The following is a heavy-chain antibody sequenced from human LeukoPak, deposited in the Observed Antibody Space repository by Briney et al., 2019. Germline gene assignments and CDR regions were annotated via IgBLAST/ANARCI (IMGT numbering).Heavy chain of an antibody. Sequence: SETLSLTCTVSGGSISSYYWSWIRQPPGKGLEWIGNIYYSGSTNYNPSLKSRATISVDTSKNQFSLKLNSVTAADTAVYYCARGYHDFSGYWLSYFDYWGQGTLVTVSS. CDR3: ARGYHDFSGYWLSYFDY. D-gene: IGHD3-22*01. CDR2: IYYSGST. CDR1: GGSISSYY. V-gene: IGHV4-59*01. J-gene: IGHJ4*02.